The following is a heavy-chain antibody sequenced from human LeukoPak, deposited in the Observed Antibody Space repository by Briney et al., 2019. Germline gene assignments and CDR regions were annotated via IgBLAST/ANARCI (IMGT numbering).Heavy chain of an antibody. CDR1: GFTFSSYG. CDR2: ISYDGSNK. V-gene: IGHV3-30*03. CDR3: ARDDTAGSWYLRSSGNYFDY. D-gene: IGHD6-13*01. Sequence: GGSLRLSCAASGFTFSSYGMHWVRQAPGKGLEWVAVISYDGSNKYYADSVKGRFTISRDNSKNTLYLQMNSLRAEDTAVYYGARDDTAGSWYLRSSGNYFDYWGQGTLVTVSS. J-gene: IGHJ4*02.